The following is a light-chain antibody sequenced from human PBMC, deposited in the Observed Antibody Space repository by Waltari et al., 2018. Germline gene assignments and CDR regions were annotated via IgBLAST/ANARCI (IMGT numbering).Light chain of an antibody. V-gene: IGKV4-1*01. Sequence: DIVMTQSPDSLAVSLGERATIHCKSSQSIFYSSNNKDYLAWYQLKPGQPPKLLIYWASTRESGVPDRFSGSGTGTDFTLTISSLQAEDVAVYYCQQYYNSPSTFGQGTKLEIK. CDR2: WAS. CDR1: QSIFYSSNNKDY. CDR3: QQYYNSPST. J-gene: IGKJ2*01.